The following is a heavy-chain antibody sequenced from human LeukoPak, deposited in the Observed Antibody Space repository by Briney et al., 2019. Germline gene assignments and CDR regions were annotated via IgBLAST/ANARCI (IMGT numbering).Heavy chain of an antibody. CDR3: AKGKGYLPSSSPFDY. D-gene: IGHD3-16*02. Sequence: GGSLRLSCAASGFTFSSYAMSWVRQAPGKGLEWVSGISGSGGSTYYAASVKGRVTISRDNSKNTLYLQMNSLRAEDTAIYYCAKGKGYLPSSSPFDYRGQGTLVTVSS. CDR1: GFTFSSYA. V-gene: IGHV3-23*01. J-gene: IGHJ4*02. CDR2: ISGSGGST.